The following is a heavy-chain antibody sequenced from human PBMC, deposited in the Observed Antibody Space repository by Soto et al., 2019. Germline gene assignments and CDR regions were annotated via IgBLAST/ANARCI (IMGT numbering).Heavy chain of an antibody. D-gene: IGHD3-9*01. CDR3: AREDYYDTGYYVV. J-gene: IGHJ4*02. CDR2: IYTSGTT. Sequence: SETLSLTCTVSGRSMSGYYWSWIRQPAGERLEWIGRIYTSGTTDFNPSLKGRVTMSVDTSKNQFSLKLTSVTAADTALYYCAREDYYDTGYYVVWGQGTQVPVS. V-gene: IGHV4-4*07. CDR1: GRSMSGYY.